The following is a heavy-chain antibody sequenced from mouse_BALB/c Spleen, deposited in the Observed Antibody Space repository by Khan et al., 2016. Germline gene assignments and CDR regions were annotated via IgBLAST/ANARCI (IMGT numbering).Heavy chain of an antibody. D-gene: IGHD1-1*01. CDR2: ISHSGST. Sequence: VQLKESGPSLVKLSQTLSLTCSVTGDSITSGYWNWIRKFPGNKLEYIGYISHSGSTYYNPSLKSRISIHRDPSTNQYYLQLNSVTTEDTATYYCARNNGSTYVRGMDYWGQGTSVTVSS. CDR1: GDSITSGY. V-gene: IGHV3-8*02. CDR3: ARNNGSTYVRGMDY. J-gene: IGHJ4*01.